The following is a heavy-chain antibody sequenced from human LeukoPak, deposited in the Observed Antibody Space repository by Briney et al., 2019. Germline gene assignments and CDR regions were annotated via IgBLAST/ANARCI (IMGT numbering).Heavy chain of an antibody. CDR1: GFTFSSYS. D-gene: IGHD6-19*01. CDR3: ARGKEPVAGSLSHFDY. Sequence: PGGSLRLSCAASGFTFSSYSMNWVRQAPGKGLEWVSSISSRSSYIDYADSLKGRFTISRGNAKNSLYLQMDSLRAEDTAVHYCARGKEPVAGSLSHFDYWGQGTLVTVSS. V-gene: IGHV3-21*01. CDR2: ISSRSSYI. J-gene: IGHJ4*02.